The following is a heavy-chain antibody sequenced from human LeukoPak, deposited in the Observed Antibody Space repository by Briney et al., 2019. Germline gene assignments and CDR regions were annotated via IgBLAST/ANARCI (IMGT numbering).Heavy chain of an antibody. V-gene: IGHV1-24*01. CDR1: GYTLTELS. CDR3: ATSAGWTQFDY. J-gene: IGHJ4*02. Sequence: ASVKVSCKVSGYTLTELSMHWVRQAPGKRLEWMGGFDPEDGETIYAQKFQGRVTMTEGTSTDTAYMELSSLRSEDTAVYYCATSAGWTQFDYWGQGTLVTVSS. D-gene: IGHD6-19*01. CDR2: FDPEDGET.